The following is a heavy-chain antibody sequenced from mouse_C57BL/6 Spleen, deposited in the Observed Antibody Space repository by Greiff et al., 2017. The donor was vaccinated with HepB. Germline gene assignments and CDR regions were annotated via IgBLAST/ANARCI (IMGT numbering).Heavy chain of an antibody. D-gene: IGHD1-1*01. CDR3: ARNGYGSSYAMDY. CDR2: IDPSDSET. Sequence: QVQLQQPGAELVRPGSSVKLSCKASGYTFTSYWMHWVKQRPIQGLEWIGNIDPSDSETHYNQKFKDKATLTVDKSSSTAYMQLSSLTSEDSAVYYCARNGYGSSYAMDYWGQGTSVTVSS. J-gene: IGHJ4*01. V-gene: IGHV1-52*01. CDR1: GYTFTSYW.